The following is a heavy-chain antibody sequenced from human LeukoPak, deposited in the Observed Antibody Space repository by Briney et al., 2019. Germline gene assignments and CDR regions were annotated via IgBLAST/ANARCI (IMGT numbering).Heavy chain of an antibody. Sequence: ASVKVSCKASGYTFTGYYMHWVRQAPGQGLEWMGWINPNSGGTNYAHKFQGWVTMTRDTSISTAYMELSRLRSDDTAVYYCARDKAVTTERTQYFHHWGQGTLVTVSS. CDR2: INPNSGGT. V-gene: IGHV1-2*04. D-gene: IGHD4-11*01. J-gene: IGHJ1*01. CDR3: ARDKAVTTERTQYFHH. CDR1: GYTFTGYY.